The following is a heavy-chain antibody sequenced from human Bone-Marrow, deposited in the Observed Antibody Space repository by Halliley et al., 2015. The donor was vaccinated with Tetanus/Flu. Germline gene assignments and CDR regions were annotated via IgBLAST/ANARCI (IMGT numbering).Heavy chain of an antibody. CDR2: IRLSGSM. CDR3: ARLRGENYFFDL. D-gene: IGHD3-10*01. J-gene: IGHJ4*02. V-gene: IGHV4-30-2*03. Sequence: GRGCIGSIRLSGSMFHTPSLKSRVPMSVATSKNQFSLRLRSVTAGDTAVYYCARLRGENYFFDLWGQGTLVIVSS.